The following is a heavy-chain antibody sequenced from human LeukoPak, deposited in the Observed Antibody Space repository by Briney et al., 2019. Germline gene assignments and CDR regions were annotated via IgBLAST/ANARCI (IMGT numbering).Heavy chain of an antibody. D-gene: IGHD6-6*01. J-gene: IGHJ6*03. CDR1: GGSFSGYY. CDR3: ARGARLLIAARRAYYVDV. Sequence: PSETLSLTCAVYGGSFSGYYWSWIRQPPGKGLEWIGEINHSGSTNYNPSLKSRVTISVDTSKNQFSLKLSSVTAADTAVYYCARGARLLIAARRAYYVDVWGKGTTVTVSS. CDR2: INHSGST. V-gene: IGHV4-34*01.